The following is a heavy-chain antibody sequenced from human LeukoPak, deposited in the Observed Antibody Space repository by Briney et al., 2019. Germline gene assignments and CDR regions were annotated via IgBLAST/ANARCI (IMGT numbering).Heavy chain of an antibody. V-gene: IGHV3-11*04. CDR1: GFTFSDYY. CDR2: ISSSGSTI. CDR3: ARLYSWDYFDY. D-gene: IGHD5-18*01. J-gene: IGHJ4*02. Sequence: GGSLRLSCAASGFTFSDYYMSWIRQAPGKGLEWVSYISSSGSTIYYADSVKGRFTISRDNVKNSLYLQMNSLRAEDTAVYYCARLYSWDYFDYWGQGTLVTVSS.